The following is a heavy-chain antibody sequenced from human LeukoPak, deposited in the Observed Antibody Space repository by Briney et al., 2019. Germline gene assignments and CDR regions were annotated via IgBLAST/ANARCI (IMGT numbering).Heavy chain of an antibody. CDR1: GGSISSGGYY. CDR3: ARETTGAGTVRPFDY. J-gene: IGHJ4*02. CDR2: IYYSGST. V-gene: IGHV4-31*03. Sequence: SETLSLTCTVSGGSISSGGYYWSWIRQHPGKGLEWIGYIYYSGSTYYNPSLKSRVTISVDTSKNQFSLKLSSVTAADTAVYYCARETTGAGTVRPFDYWGQGTLVTVSS. D-gene: IGHD6-13*01.